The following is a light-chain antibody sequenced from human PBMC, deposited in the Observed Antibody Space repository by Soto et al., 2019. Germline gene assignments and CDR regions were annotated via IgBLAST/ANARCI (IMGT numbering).Light chain of an antibody. Sequence: EIVLTQSPGTLSVSPGARANLSGRASQSVSTNLAWLQQKPGQAPRILIYGASTMATGIPARFSGSGSGTEFTLTINSLQSEDLAVYYCQQSNNWPYTFGQGTKLEVK. V-gene: IGKV3-15*01. CDR1: QSVSTN. J-gene: IGKJ2*01. CDR3: QQSNNWPYT. CDR2: GAS.